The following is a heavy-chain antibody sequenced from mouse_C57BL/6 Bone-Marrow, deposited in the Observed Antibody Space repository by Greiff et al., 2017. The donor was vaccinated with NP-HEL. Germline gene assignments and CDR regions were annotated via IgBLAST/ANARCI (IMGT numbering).Heavy chain of an antibody. CDR2: IDPEDGDT. D-gene: IGHD1-1*01. Sequence: VQLQQSGAELVRPGASVKLSCTASGFNIKDYYMHWVKQRPEQGLEWIGRIDPEDGDTEYAPKFQGKATMTADTSSNTAYLHLSSLTSEDTAVYYCTLYYSGSTHYFDYWGQGTTLTVSS. CDR3: TLYYSGSTHYFDY. CDR1: GFNIKDYY. J-gene: IGHJ2*01. V-gene: IGHV14-1*01.